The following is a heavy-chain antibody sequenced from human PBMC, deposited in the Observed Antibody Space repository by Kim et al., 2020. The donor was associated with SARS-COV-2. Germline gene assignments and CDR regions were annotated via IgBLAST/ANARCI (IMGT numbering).Heavy chain of an antibody. V-gene: IGHV4-4*02. Sequence: SETLSLTCAVSGGSISSSNWWRWVRQPPGKGLEWLGEIYHSGSTNYNPSLKSRVTISVDKSKNQFSLKLSSVTAADTAVYYCARDPTPYGSGAYFDYWGQGTLVTVSS. CDR1: GGSISSSNW. CDR2: IYHSGST. CDR3: ARDPTPYGSGAYFDY. J-gene: IGHJ4*02. D-gene: IGHD3-10*01.